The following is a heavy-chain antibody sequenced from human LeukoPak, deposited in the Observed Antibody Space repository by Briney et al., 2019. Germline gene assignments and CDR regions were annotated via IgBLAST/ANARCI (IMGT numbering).Heavy chain of an antibody. J-gene: IGHJ4*02. D-gene: IGHD4-17*01. CDR1: GGSFSGYC. CDR3: ARARLYGDYYFDY. CDR2: IYYSGST. Sequence: SETLSLTCAVYGGSFSGYCWSWIRQPPGKGLEWIGYIYYSGSTNYNPSLKSRVTISVDTSKNQFSLKLSSVTAADTAVYYCARARLYGDYYFDYWGQGTLVTVSS. V-gene: IGHV4-59*01.